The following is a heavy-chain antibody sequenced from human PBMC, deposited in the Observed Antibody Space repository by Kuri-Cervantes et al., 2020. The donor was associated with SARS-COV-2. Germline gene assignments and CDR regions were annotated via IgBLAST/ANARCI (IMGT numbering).Heavy chain of an antibody. CDR1: GFTFSSYG. J-gene: IGHJ6*03. D-gene: IGHD2-2*03. V-gene: IGHV3-30*02. CDR3: ARDGYCSSTSCYSYYYYMDV. Sequence: GESLKISCAASGFTFSSYGMHWVRQTPGKGLEWVAFIRYDGQSKYYADSVKGRFTISRDNAKNSLYLQMNSLRAEDTAVYYCARDGYCSSTSCYSYYYYMDVWGKGTTVTVSS. CDR2: IRYDGQSK.